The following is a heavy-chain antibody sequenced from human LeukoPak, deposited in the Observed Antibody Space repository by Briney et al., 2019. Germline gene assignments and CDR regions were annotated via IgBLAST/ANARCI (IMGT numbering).Heavy chain of an antibody. D-gene: IGHD4-17*01. CDR2: IYHSGST. CDR3: ARDGIYGDYVFDY. J-gene: IGHJ4*02. V-gene: IGHV4-4*02. Sequence: SGTLSLTCAVSGGSISSSNWWNWVRQPPGKGLEWIGEIYHSGSTNYNPSLKSRVTISVDKSKNQFSLKLSSVTAADTAVYYCARDGIYGDYVFDYWGQGTLVTVSS. CDR1: GGSISSSNW.